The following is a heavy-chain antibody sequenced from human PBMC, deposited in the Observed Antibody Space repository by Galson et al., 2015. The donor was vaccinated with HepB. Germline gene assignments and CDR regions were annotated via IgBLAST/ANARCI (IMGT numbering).Heavy chain of an antibody. CDR1: GYTFIKNA. J-gene: IGHJ3*01. CDR2: INAGNGDT. Sequence: SVKVSCKASGYTFIKNALHWVRQAPGQRLEWMGWINAGNGDTKYSQKFQGRVTITRDTSASTAYMELSSLRSEDTAVYYCARSNSWFLASEFWGPGTIVTVSS. CDR3: ARSNSWFLASEF. D-gene: IGHD6-13*01. V-gene: IGHV1-3*01.